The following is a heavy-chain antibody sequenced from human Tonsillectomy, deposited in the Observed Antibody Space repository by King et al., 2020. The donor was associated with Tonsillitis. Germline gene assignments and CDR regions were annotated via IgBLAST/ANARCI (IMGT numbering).Heavy chain of an antibody. V-gene: IGHV2-70*11. Sequence: TLKESGPALVKPTQTLTLTCTFSGFSLSTSGMCVSWIRQPPGKALEWLARIDWDDDKYYSTSLKTRLTISKDTSKNKVVLTMTNMDPVDTTTYYCARISWGYGDSDEVFDYWGQRALVTVSS. CDR3: ARISWGYGDSDEVFDY. D-gene: IGHD4-17*01. CDR2: IDWDDDK. J-gene: IGHJ4*02. CDR1: GFSLSTSGMC.